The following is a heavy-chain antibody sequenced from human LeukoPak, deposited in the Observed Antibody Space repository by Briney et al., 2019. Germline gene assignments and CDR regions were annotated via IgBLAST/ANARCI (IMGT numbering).Heavy chain of an antibody. CDR2: ISSSSSYI. J-gene: IGHJ4*02. Sequence: GGSLRLSCAASGFTFSSYSMNWVRQAPGKGLEWVSSISSSSSYIYYADSVKGRLTISRDNAKNSLYLQMNSLRAEDTAVYYCARDSGSYRKVSFDYWGQGTLVTVSS. V-gene: IGHV3-21*01. CDR1: GFTFSSYS. CDR3: ARDSGSYRKVSFDY. D-gene: IGHD1-26*01.